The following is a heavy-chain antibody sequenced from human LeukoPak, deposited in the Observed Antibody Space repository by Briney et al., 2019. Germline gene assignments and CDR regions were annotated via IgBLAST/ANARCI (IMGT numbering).Heavy chain of an antibody. J-gene: IGHJ3*02. CDR3: ARHNYDFWSGYPDAFDI. D-gene: IGHD3-3*01. CDR2: ISSSGSTI. V-gene: IGHV3-11*04. Sequence: GGSLRLSCAASGFTFSSYAMSWIRQAPGKGLEWVSYISSSGSTIYYADSVKGRFTISRDNAKNSLYLQMNSLRAEDTAVYYCARHNYDFWSGYPDAFDIWGQGTMVTVSS. CDR1: GFTFSSYA.